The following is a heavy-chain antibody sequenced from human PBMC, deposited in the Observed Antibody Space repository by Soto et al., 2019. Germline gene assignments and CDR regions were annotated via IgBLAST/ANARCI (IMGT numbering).Heavy chain of an antibody. V-gene: IGHV3-23*01. CDR1: GFTFSSYA. J-gene: IGHJ4*02. D-gene: IGHD6-13*01. Sequence: GGSLILSCAASGFTFSSYAMSWVRQAPGKGLEWVSAISGSGGSTYYADSVKGRFTISRDNSKNTLYLQMNSLRAEDTAVYYCAKDPLYRSSWYPSYFDYWGQGTLVTVSS. CDR3: AKDPLYRSSWYPSYFDY. CDR2: ISGSGGST.